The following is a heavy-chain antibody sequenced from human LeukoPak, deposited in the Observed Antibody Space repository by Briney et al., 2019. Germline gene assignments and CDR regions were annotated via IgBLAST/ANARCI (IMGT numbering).Heavy chain of an antibody. Sequence: PGRSLRLSCAASGFTFDNYAMHWVRQAPGKGLEWVSGISWNSGSIGYADSVKGRFTISRDNAKNSLYPQLNSLRAEDTALYYCAKSWVKQRPQTYYYYGMDVWGQGTTVTVSS. CDR3: AKSWVKQRPQTYYYYGMDV. V-gene: IGHV3-9*01. D-gene: IGHD6-25*01. J-gene: IGHJ6*02. CDR1: GFTFDNYA. CDR2: ISWNSGSI.